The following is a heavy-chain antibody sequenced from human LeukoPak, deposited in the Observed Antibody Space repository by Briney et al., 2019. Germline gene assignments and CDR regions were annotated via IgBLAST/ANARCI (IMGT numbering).Heavy chain of an antibody. Sequence: GGSLRLSCAASGFTFSDYNMHWVRQAPGKGVDWVALMSPDGNKKYYADSVKGRLTISRDNSKNTVDLRLDSLRAEDTAVYYCARDLSVRYTFDYCGQGTLVTVSS. CDR3: ARDLSVRYTFDY. V-gene: IGHV3-30-3*01. CDR2: MSPDGNKK. CDR1: GFTFSDYN. D-gene: IGHD5-12*01. J-gene: IGHJ4*02.